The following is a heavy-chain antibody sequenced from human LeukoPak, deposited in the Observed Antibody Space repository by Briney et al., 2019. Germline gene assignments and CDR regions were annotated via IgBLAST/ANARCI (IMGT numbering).Heavy chain of an antibody. J-gene: IGHJ4*02. Sequence: SQTFSLTCGISGDSVSSNSATWNWIRQSPSRGLEWLGRTYYRSKWFINYAPSVKSRIIINPDTPKNQVSLQLNSVTPEDTAVYYCTRSDCSSGRCPGFDNWGQGTLVTVSS. D-gene: IGHD6-19*01. CDR3: TRSDCSSGRCPGFDN. V-gene: IGHV6-1*01. CDR1: GDSVSSNSAT. CDR2: TYYRSKWFI.